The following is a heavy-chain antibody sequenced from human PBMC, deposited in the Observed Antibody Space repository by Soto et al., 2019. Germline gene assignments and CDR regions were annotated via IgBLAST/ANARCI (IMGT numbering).Heavy chain of an antibody. Sequence: PSETLSLTCAVYGGSFRGYYWSWIRQPPGKGLEWIGEINHSGSTNYNPSLKSRVTISVDTSKNQFSLKLSSVTAADTAVYYCARDRVPAAAPRGYFDYWGQGTLVTVSS. D-gene: IGHD2-15*01. V-gene: IGHV4-34*01. J-gene: IGHJ4*02. CDR3: ARDRVPAAAPRGYFDY. CDR1: GGSFRGYY. CDR2: INHSGST.